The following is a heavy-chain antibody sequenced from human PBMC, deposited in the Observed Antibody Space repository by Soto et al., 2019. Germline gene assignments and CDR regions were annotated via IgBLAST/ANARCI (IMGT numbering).Heavy chain of an antibody. CDR1: GYSFDTYY. D-gene: IGHD6-19*01. CDR2: INPSSGTT. Sequence: QVQLVQSGAEVRKPGASVTVSCKASGYSFDTYYIHWVRQAPGQGLEWMGIINPSSGTTSYAQKISARLTLTRDTTTKTLYMALSGRTSDDTAVYYCARDRGPGPSGWSDSQWGQGTLVTASS. V-gene: IGHV1-46*02. CDR3: ARDRGPGPSGWSDSQ. J-gene: IGHJ4*02.